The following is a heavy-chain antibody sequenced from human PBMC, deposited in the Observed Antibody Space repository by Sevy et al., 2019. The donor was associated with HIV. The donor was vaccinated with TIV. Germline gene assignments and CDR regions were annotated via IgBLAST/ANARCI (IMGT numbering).Heavy chain of an antibody. CDR3: AREIAGAGTWGGDY. Sequence: ASVKVSCKASGYTFTGYYMHWVRQAPGQGLEWMGWINPNSGGTNYAQKFQGRVTMTRDTSIRTAYMELSRLRSDDTAVYYCAREIAGAGTWGGDYWGQGTLVTVSS. V-gene: IGHV1-2*02. CDR2: INPNSGGT. CDR1: GYTFTGYY. J-gene: IGHJ4*02. D-gene: IGHD6-19*01.